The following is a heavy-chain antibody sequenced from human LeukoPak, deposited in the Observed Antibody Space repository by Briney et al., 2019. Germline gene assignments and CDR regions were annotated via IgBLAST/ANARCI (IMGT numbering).Heavy chain of an antibody. V-gene: IGHV1-2*02. D-gene: IGHD3-16*01. CDR1: GYTFTGYY. CDR3: ARDPAGPGGFNY. Sequence: ASVKVSCKASGYTFTGYYIHWARQAPGQGLEWMGWINPNSGGTNYAPKFQGKITMTRVTSIITAYMELSRLRSDDTAIYYCARDPAGPGGFNYWGQGTLVTVSS. J-gene: IGHJ4*02. CDR2: INPNSGGT.